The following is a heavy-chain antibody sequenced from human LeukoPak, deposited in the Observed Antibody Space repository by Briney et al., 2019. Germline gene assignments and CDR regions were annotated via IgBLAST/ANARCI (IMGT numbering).Heavy chain of an antibody. J-gene: IGHJ4*02. Sequence: PGGSLRLSCAASGFTFSNYGINWVRQAPGKGLEWVSYISSSGSTTYYADSVKGRFTVSRDNAKNSLYLQMNSLRAEDAAVYYCARDPKVERALFFDYWGQGTLVTVSS. V-gene: IGHV3-48*01. CDR1: GFTFSNYG. D-gene: IGHD1-1*01. CDR2: ISSSGSTT. CDR3: ARDPKVERALFFDY.